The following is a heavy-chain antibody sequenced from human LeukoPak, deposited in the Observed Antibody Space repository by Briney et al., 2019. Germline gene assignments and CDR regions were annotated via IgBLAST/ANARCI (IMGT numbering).Heavy chain of an antibody. V-gene: IGHV3-21*01. CDR1: GLTFSGYS. D-gene: IGHD6-13*01. Sequence: GGSLRLSCTVSGLTFSGYSMNWVRQAPGKGLEWVSFISSSSSYIYYADSVKGRFTISRDNAKNSLYLQMNSLRAEDTAVYYCARGSSTWYYFDYWGQGTLVTVSS. CDR3: ARGSSTWYYFDY. CDR2: ISSSSSYI. J-gene: IGHJ4*02.